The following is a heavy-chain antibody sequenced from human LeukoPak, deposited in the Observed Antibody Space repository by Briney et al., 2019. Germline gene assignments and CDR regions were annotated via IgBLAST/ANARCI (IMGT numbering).Heavy chain of an antibody. CDR1: GGSFSGYY. CDR3: ARGPHTGVNYYSSSGYYY. D-gene: IGHD3-22*01. Sequence: SETLSLTCAVYGGSFSGYYWSWIRQPPGRGLEWIGEINHSGSTNYNPSLKSRVTISVDTSKNRFSLKLSSVTAADTTVYYCARGPHTGVNYYSSSGYYYWGQGTLVTVSS. V-gene: IGHV4-34*01. CDR2: INHSGST. J-gene: IGHJ4*02.